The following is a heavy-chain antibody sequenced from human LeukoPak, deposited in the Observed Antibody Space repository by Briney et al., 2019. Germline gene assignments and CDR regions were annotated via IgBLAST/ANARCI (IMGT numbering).Heavy chain of an antibody. J-gene: IGHJ4*02. D-gene: IGHD3-10*01. CDR2: IYQSETA. Sequence: RPSETLSLTCTVSGYSISSGYFWGWMRQPPGKGLEWIGSIYQSETAHYNPSLKSRVTISVDTSKNQFSLKLSSVTAADTAVYYCARWGGTRGPPNFDYWGQGTLVTVSS. V-gene: IGHV4-38-2*02. CDR3: ARWGGTRGPPNFDY. CDR1: GYSISSGYF.